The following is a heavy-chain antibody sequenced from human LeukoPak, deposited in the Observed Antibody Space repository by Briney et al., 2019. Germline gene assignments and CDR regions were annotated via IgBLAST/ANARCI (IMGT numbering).Heavy chain of an antibody. CDR2: ISSSSSYI. D-gene: IGHD6-13*01. V-gene: IGHV3-21*04. J-gene: IGHJ4*02. Sequence: GGSLRLSCAASGFTFSSYAMSWVRQAPGKGLEWVSSISSSSSYIYYADSVKGRFTISRDNAKNSLYLQMNSLRAEDTAVYYCARGSSWYLVDYWGQGTLVAVSS. CDR1: GFTFSSYA. CDR3: ARGSSWYLVDY.